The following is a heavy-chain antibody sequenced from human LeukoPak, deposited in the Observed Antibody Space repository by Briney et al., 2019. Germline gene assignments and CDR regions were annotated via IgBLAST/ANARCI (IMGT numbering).Heavy chain of an antibody. V-gene: IGHV4-38-2*02. Sequence: SETLSLTCTVSGYSIRTSHYWGWIRQSPGKGLEWIGNIYRSGTTYYNPSLKSRVTISMDTSKNQFSLKLSSVTAADTAVYYCARVPGPPHYFDYWGQGTLVTVSS. CDR2: IYRSGTT. CDR3: ARVPGPPHYFDY. D-gene: IGHD7-27*01. CDR1: GYSIRTSHY. J-gene: IGHJ4*02.